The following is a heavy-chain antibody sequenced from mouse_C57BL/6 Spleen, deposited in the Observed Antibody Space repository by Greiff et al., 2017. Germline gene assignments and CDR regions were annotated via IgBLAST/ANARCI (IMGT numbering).Heavy chain of an antibody. CDR3: ARSPVDYGSSYVRFAY. V-gene: IGHV1-54*01. CDR2: INPGSGGT. J-gene: IGHJ3*01. Sequence: QVQLKESGAELVRPGTSVKVSCKASGYAFTNYLIEWVKQRPGQGLEWIGVINPGSGGTNYNEKFKGKATLTADQSSSTAYMQLSSLTSEDSAVYFCARSPVDYGSSYVRFAYWGQGILVSVSA. D-gene: IGHD1-1*01. CDR1: GYAFTNYL.